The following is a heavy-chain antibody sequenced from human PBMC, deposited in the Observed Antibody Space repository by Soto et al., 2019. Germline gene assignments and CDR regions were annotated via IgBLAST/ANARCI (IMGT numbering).Heavy chain of an antibody. V-gene: IGHV3-13*05. J-gene: IGHJ6*02. CDR1: GFXFSNFG. D-gene: IGHD2-2*02. CDR2: IGAARDP. Sequence: EXLKISCATSGFXFSNFGMHWVRQVPGKGREWVSAIGAARDPYYLGSVKGIFTIYRENAKKSVYLQMKDLRAGDSAVYYCARGYTGRLPRRADYYYAMDVWGQGTTVTVSS. CDR3: ARGYTGRLPRRADYYYAMDV.